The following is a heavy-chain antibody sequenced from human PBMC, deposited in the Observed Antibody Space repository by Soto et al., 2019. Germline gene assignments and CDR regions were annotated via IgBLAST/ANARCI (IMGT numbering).Heavy chain of an antibody. CDR1: GVSISSYY. J-gene: IGHJ2*01. D-gene: IGHD1-26*01. V-gene: IGHV4-59*01. Sequence: QVQLQESGPGLVKPSETLSLTCTVSGVSISSYYWSWIRQPPGKGLEWIGYIYYSGSTNYNPSLTSRVTTSVDPSKNQFSLKLSSVTAADTAVYYCASGRGGYFALWGRGTLVTVSS. CDR2: IYYSGST. CDR3: ASGRGGYFAL.